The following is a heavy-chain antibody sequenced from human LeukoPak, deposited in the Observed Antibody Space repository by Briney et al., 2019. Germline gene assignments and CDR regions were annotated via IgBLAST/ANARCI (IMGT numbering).Heavy chain of an antibody. CDR3: AKLPLSGYDSDFDY. V-gene: IGHV3-30*18. CDR2: ISYDGSNK. Sequence: QSGGSLRLSCAASGFTFSSYGMHWVRQAPGKGLEWVAVISYDGSNKYYADSVKGRFTISRDNSKNTLYLQMNSLRAEDTAVYYCAKLPLSGYDSDFDYWGQGTLVTVSS. D-gene: IGHD5-12*01. J-gene: IGHJ4*02. CDR1: GFTFSSYG.